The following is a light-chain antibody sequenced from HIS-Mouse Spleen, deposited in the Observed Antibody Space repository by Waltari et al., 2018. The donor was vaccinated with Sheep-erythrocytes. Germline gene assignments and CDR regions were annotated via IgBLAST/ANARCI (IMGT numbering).Light chain of an antibody. Sequence: SYELTQPPSVSVSPGQTARFTCSGDALPKKYAYWYQQKSVQAPVLVIYEDSKRPSGIPERFSGSSSGTMATLTISGAQVEDEADYYCYSTDSSGNHRVFGTGTKVTVL. V-gene: IGLV3-10*01. CDR2: EDS. CDR1: ALPKKY. J-gene: IGLJ1*01. CDR3: YSTDSSGNHRV.